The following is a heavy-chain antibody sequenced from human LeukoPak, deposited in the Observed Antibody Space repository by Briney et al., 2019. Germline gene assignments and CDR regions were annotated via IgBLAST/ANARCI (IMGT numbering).Heavy chain of an antibody. J-gene: IGHJ4*02. CDR1: GGSITSYY. D-gene: IGHD1-14*01. CDR2: VSDGGST. Sequence: PSETLSLTCSVSGGSITSYYWSWIRQSPGKGLEWIGHVSDGGSTNYSPSLKGRVSISVDTSKNQFSLNLRSVTAADTAVYFCARASTTFDGWGQGTLVTVSS. CDR3: ARASTTFDG. V-gene: IGHV4-59*01.